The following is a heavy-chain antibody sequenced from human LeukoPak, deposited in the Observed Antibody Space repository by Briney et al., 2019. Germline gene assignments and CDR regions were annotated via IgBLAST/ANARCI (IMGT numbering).Heavy chain of an antibody. D-gene: IGHD6-13*01. Sequence: ASVKVSCKASGYTFTSYGISWVRQAPGQGLEWVGWISVYNDNTNYAQKFQGRVTMTTDTSTSTAYTELRSLRSDDTAVYYCARDGSSSWYELDYWGQGTLVTVSS. CDR1: GYTFTSYG. J-gene: IGHJ4*02. CDR3: ARDGSSSWYELDY. V-gene: IGHV1-18*04. CDR2: ISVYNDNT.